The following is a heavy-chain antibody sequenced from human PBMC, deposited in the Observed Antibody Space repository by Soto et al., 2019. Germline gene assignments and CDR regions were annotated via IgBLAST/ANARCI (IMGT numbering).Heavy chain of an antibody. Sequence: ASVKVSCKASGYTFTSYDINWVRQATGQGLEWMGWMNPNSGNTGYAQKFQGRVTMTRNTSISTAYMELSSLRSEDTAVYYCAREGRCSSTSCYGSYGMDVWGQGTRSPSP. J-gene: IGHJ6*02. CDR3: AREGRCSSTSCYGSYGMDV. CDR1: GYTFTSYD. CDR2: MNPNSGNT. D-gene: IGHD2-2*01. V-gene: IGHV1-8*01.